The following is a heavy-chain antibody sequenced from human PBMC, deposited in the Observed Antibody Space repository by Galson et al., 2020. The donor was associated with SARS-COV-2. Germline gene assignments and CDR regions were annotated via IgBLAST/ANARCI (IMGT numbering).Heavy chain of an antibody. Sequence: SVNVSCKASGGTFSSYAISWVRQAPGQGLEWMGGIIPILGIANYAQKFQGRVTITADKSTSTAYMELSSLRSEDTAVYYCARDGAYYDSSGYPSWGQGTLVTVSS. CDR3: ARDGAYYDSSGYPS. CDR2: IIPILGIA. CDR1: GGTFSSYA. D-gene: IGHD3-22*01. V-gene: IGHV1-69*10. J-gene: IGHJ5*02.